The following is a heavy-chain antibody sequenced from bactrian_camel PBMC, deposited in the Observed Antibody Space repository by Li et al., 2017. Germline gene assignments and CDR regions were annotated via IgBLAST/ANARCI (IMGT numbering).Heavy chain of an antibody. V-gene: IGHV3S40*01. J-gene: IGHJ4*01. Sequence: VQLVESGGGSVQAGGSLRLSCEVTGITEGTNCIGWFRQAPGKEREGVATIHSAGHYTRYADSVKGRFTLSQDNAKKTVYLQMDNLKPEDTARYYCAKGAFGHADGTGHATRGQGTQVTVS. D-gene: IGHD5*01. CDR1: GITEGTNC. CDR2: IHSAGHYT.